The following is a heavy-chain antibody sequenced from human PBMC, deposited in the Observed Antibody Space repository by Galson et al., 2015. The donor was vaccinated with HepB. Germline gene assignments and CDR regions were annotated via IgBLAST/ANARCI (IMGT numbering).Heavy chain of an antibody. D-gene: IGHD3-16*01. Sequence: QSGAEVKKPGESLKISCKGSGYSFSRDWIGWGRQLPGKGLEWMGIIYPGDSDTRYSPSFQGQVTISADTSISTAYLQWSSLKASDTAMYYCARWGGSDWFDPWGQGTLVTVSS. CDR3: ARWGGSDWFDP. CDR2: IYPGDSDT. V-gene: IGHV5-51*01. CDR1: GYSFSRDW. J-gene: IGHJ5*02.